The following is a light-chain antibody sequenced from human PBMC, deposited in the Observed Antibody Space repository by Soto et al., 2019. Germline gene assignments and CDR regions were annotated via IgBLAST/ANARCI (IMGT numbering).Light chain of an antibody. V-gene: IGKV3-15*01. CDR1: QFVSSR. J-gene: IGKJ1*01. CDR2: DTS. Sequence: DIVVTQSPATLSASPGERVTLSCRASQFVSSRLAWYQQRPGQVPRLLIYDTSTRAPGISARFSGSGSGTEVTLTISSLQSDDFAVYYCQEYIQWPPGMFGPGTTVDIK. CDR3: QEYIQWPPGM.